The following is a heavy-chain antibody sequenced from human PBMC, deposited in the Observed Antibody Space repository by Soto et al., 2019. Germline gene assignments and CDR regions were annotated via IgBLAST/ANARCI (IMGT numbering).Heavy chain of an antibody. J-gene: IGHJ4*02. CDR1: GFTFINAW. CDR3: ARVSQYCTSSSCSVDRLDY. D-gene: IGHD2-2*01. V-gene: IGHV3-15*07. Sequence: GGSLRLSCAASGFTFINAWMNWVRQAPGKGLEWVGRIKSKTDGGTTDYAAPVKGRFTISRDDSKNTLYLQMNSLKTEDTAVYYCARVSQYCTSSSCSVDRLDYWGQGSLVTVSS. CDR2: IKSKTDGGTT.